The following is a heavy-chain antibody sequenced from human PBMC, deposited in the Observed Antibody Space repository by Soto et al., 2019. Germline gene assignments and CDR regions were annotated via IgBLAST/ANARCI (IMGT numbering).Heavy chain of an antibody. CDR2: ISARGGSS. CDR1: GFSFSSYA. J-gene: IGHJ4*02. D-gene: IGHD5-12*01. CDR3: AKGSIEYSASVDN. V-gene: IGHV3-23*01. Sequence: EVQLLESGGGLVQPGGSLRLSCAASGFSFSSYAMVWVRQAPGKGLEWVSVISARGGSSYFADSVKGRFTISRDNSKIVLSLEMNSLRAEDTAIYFCAKGSIEYSASVDNWGQGTLVLVSS.